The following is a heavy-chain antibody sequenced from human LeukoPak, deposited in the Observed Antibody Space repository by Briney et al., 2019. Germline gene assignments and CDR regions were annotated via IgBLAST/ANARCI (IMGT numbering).Heavy chain of an antibody. J-gene: IGHJ4*02. CDR3: AKSPRSNPNPYYYDSSGYHSTKYGLYYFDY. CDR2: ISGSGGST. D-gene: IGHD3-22*01. CDR1: GFTFSSYA. Sequence: QSGGSLRLSCAASGFTFSSYAMSWVRQAPGKGLEWVSAISGSGGSTYYADSVKGRFTISRDNSKNTLYLQMNSLRAEDTAVYYCAKSPRSNPNPYYYDSSGYHSTKYGLYYFDYWGQGTLVTVSS. V-gene: IGHV3-23*01.